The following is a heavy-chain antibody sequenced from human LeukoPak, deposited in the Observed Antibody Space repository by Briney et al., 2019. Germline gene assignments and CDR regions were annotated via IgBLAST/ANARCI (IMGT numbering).Heavy chain of an antibody. CDR3: ARDHRGTFDY. Sequence: PGGSLRLSCAASGFTFGSFGMNWVRQAPGKGLEWVAVIWYDGSNKYYADSVKGRFTISRDNSKNTLYLQMNSLRAEDTAVYYCARDHRGTFDYWGQGTLVTVSS. J-gene: IGHJ4*02. CDR2: IWYDGSNK. V-gene: IGHV3-33*01. CDR1: GFTFGSFG.